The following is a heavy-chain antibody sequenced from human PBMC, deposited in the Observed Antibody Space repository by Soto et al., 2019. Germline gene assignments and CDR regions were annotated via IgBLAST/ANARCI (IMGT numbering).Heavy chain of an antibody. Sequence: QVQLVKSGGGVVQPGRSLRLSCAASGFTFSSYGMHWVRQAPGKGLEWVAVIWYDGSNKYYADSVKGRFTISRDNSKNTLYLQMNSLRAEDTAVYYCARVSEGGSYYGGLDYWGQGTLVTVSS. CDR3: ARVSEGGSYYGGLDY. CDR1: GFTFSSYG. D-gene: IGHD1-26*01. V-gene: IGHV3-33*01. J-gene: IGHJ4*02. CDR2: IWYDGSNK.